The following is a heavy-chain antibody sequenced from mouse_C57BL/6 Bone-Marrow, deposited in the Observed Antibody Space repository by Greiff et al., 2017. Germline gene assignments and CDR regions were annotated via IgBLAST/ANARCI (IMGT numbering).Heavy chain of an antibody. Sequence: QVHVKQPGAELVMPGASVKLSCKASGYTFTSYWMHWVKQRSGQGLEWIGEIDPSDSYTNYNQKFKGKSTLTVDKSSSTAYMQLSSLTSEDSAVYYCARKSAQATSFAYWGQGTLVTVSA. V-gene: IGHV1-69*01. J-gene: IGHJ3*01. D-gene: IGHD3-2*02. CDR3: ARKSAQATSFAY. CDR1: GYTFTSYW. CDR2: IDPSDSYT.